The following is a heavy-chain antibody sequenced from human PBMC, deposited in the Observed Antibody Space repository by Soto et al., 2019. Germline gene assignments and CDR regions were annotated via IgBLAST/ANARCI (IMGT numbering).Heavy chain of an antibody. D-gene: IGHD3-10*01. Sequence: QVQLVESGGGVVQPGRSLRLSCAASGFTFSSYGMHWVRQAPGKGLEWVAVIWYDGSNKYYADSVKGRFTISRDNSKNTLYLQMNSLRAEDTAVYYCARDPELWFGASCFDYWGQGTLVTVSS. V-gene: IGHV3-33*01. CDR1: GFTFSSYG. J-gene: IGHJ4*02. CDR2: IWYDGSNK. CDR3: ARDPELWFGASCFDY.